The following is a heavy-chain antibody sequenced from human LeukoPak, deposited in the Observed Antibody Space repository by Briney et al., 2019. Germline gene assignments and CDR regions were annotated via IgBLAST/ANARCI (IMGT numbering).Heavy chain of an antibody. V-gene: IGHV1-2*02. D-gene: IGHD2-2*02. Sequence: GASVKVSCKTSKNMFTGYFMHWVRQAPGQGLEWIGWFNPNSGGTLFARRFQRRVTMTRTTSIGATYMELSRLTSDDTALYYCVAQCNDDFCYKRDYMDVWGKGTMVIVSS. CDR1: KNMFTGYF. CDR2: FNPNSGGT. J-gene: IGHJ6*03. CDR3: VAQCNDDFCYKRDYMDV.